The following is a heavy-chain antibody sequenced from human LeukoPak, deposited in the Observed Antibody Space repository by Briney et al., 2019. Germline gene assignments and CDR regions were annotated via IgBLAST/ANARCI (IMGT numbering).Heavy chain of an antibody. CDR3: ARDAYDFWSGPYFDY. V-gene: IGHV3-66*01. CDR1: GFTVSSNY. CDR2: IYSGGST. Sequence: GGSLRLSCAASGFTVSSNYMSWVRQAPGKGLEWVSVIYSGGSTYYADSVKGRFTISRDNSKNTLYLQMNSLRAEDTAVYYCARDAYDFWSGPYFDYWGQGTLVTVSS. J-gene: IGHJ4*02. D-gene: IGHD3-3*01.